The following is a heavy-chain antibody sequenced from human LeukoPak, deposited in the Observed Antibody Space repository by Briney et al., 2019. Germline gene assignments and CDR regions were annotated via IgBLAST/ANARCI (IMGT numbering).Heavy chain of an antibody. CDR2: ILYDGSNQ. V-gene: IGHV3-30*09. CDR3: ARDFRDYRDYVAYFDS. J-gene: IGHJ4*02. Sequence: GGSLRLSCAASGFTFSTYAMHWVRQAPGRGLEWVAVILYDGSNQYYADSVKGRFAISRDNSRNTLYLQMNSLKVEDTAVYYCARDFRDYRDYVAYFDSWGQGTLVTVSS. D-gene: IGHD4-17*01. CDR1: GFTFSTYA.